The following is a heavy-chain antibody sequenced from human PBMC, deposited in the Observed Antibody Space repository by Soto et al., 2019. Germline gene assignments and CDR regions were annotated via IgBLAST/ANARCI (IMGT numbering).Heavy chain of an antibody. CDR1: GESFSVYY. CDR2: INHSGST. V-gene: IGHV4-34*01. J-gene: IGHJ5*01. CDR3: AREKHPWVAVPVRQLKSTWWFDS. Sequence: SETLSLTCGVYGESFSVYYWSWIRQPSGKGLEWIGEINHSGSTNYNPSLKSRVTISVDTSKNHLSLKLSSVTAADTAVYYCAREKHPWVAVPVRQLKSTWWFDSWGQGTLVTVSS. D-gene: IGHD6-19*01.